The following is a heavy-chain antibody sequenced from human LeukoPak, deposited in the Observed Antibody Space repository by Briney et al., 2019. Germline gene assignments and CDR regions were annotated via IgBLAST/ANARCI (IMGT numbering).Heavy chain of an antibody. D-gene: IGHD3-16*01. CDR1: GGTFSSYA. J-gene: IGHJ6*02. CDR3: ARGGALIPSY. Sequence: GSSVKVSCKASGGTFSSYAISWVRQAPGQGLEWMGGIIPIFGTANYAQKFQGRVTMTRNTSISTAYMELSSLRSEDTAVYYCARGGALIPSYWGQGTTVTVSS. CDR2: IIPIFGTA. V-gene: IGHV1-69*05.